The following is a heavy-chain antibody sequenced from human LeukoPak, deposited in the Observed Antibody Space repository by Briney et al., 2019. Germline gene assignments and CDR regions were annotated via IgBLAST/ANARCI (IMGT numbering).Heavy chain of an antibody. CDR2: ISWNSGSI. Sequence: GGSLRLSCAASGFTFDDYAMHWVRQAPGKGLEWVSGISWNSGSIGYADSVKGRFTISRDNAKNSLYLQMNSLRAEDTALYYCAKESYYYDSSGYYSRTFDYWGQGTLVTVPS. J-gene: IGHJ4*02. V-gene: IGHV3-9*01. CDR3: AKESYYYDSSGYYSRTFDY. CDR1: GFTFDDYA. D-gene: IGHD3-22*01.